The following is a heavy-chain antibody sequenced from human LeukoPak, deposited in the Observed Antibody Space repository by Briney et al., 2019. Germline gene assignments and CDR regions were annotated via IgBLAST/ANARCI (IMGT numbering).Heavy chain of an antibody. CDR3: ARESLSGDLDY. V-gene: IGHV3-21*01. CDR2: ISTYGSYI. D-gene: IGHD4-17*01. Sequence: GGSLRLSYEASGFTFSAYTMNWVRQAPGQGLEWVSSISTYGSYIYYTDSVKGRFTISRDNAKNSLFVQMSSLRAEDTAVYYCARESLSGDLDYWGQGTLVTVSS. J-gene: IGHJ4*02. CDR1: GFTFSAYT.